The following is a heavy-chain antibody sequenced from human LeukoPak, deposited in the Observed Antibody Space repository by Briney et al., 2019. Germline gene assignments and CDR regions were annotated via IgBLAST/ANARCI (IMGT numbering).Heavy chain of an antibody. J-gene: IGHJ4*02. CDR2: ISYDGSNK. V-gene: IGHV3-30*18. CDR1: GFTFSSYG. CDR3: AKGAIAGGYYFDY. Sequence: GGSLRPSCAASGFTFSSYGMHWVRQAPGKGLEWVAVISYDGSNKLYADSVKGRLTISRDNSKNTVYLQMNSLRAEDTAVYYCAKGAIAGGYYFDYWGQGTLVTVSS. D-gene: IGHD6-13*01.